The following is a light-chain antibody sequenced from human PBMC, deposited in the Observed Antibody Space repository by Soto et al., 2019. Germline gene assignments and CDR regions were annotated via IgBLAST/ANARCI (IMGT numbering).Light chain of an antibody. CDR1: QDISIY. CDR3: QQYTFFPFT. Sequence: DVQMTQSPSSLYASVGDRVTLTCRASQDISIYLAWFQQKPVKAPKSLLYSTSNLQSGVPSRFSGSGSGTDFTLTISSLQPEDFATYYCQQYTFFPFTCGGGTNVEIQ. J-gene: IGKJ4*01. V-gene: IGKV1-16*01. CDR2: STS.